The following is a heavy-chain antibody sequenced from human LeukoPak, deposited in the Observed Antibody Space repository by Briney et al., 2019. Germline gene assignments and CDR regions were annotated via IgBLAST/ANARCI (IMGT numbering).Heavy chain of an antibody. CDR2: IYSGGST. CDR3: SRDPGGDVDY. Sequence: GGSLRLSCAASGFTFSNYAMSWVRQAPGKGLEWVSVIYSGGSTYYADSVKGRFTISRDNSKNTLYLQMNSLRAEDTAGYYCSRDPGGDVDYWGQGTLVTVSS. J-gene: IGHJ4*02. D-gene: IGHD2-21*02. CDR1: GFTFSNYA. V-gene: IGHV3-53*01.